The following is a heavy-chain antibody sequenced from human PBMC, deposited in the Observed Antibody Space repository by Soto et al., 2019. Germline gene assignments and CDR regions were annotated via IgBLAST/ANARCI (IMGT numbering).Heavy chain of an antibody. CDR3: ARRRRLEYPL. V-gene: IGHV4-59*08. Sequence: PSETLSLTCTVSGGSISTYYWGWIRQPPGKGLEWIGFIYYSGSTNYNPSLKSRVTVSVDTSKNQFSLKLTPVTAADTAVYYCARRRRLEYPLWDQVTLVTVS. J-gene: IGHJ4*02. D-gene: IGHD5-12*01. CDR2: IYYSGST. CDR1: GGSISTYY.